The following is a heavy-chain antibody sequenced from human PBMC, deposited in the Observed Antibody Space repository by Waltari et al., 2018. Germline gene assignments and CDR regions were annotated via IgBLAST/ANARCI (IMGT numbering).Heavy chain of an antibody. V-gene: IGHV3-7*04. CDR2: INQDGET. CDR3: ASDPTLFGIRQNYFDS. Sequence: EAQLVESGGTLVRPGESLRLSCVVSGFGLSDHCMSWVRQAPGKGLEWVASINQDGETDYVDSVKGRFTISRDNAKNSLYLVLNTLGADDSGVYFCASDPTLFGIRQNYFDSWGQGTQVTVSS. J-gene: IGHJ4*02. D-gene: IGHD3-3*01. CDR1: GFGLSDHC.